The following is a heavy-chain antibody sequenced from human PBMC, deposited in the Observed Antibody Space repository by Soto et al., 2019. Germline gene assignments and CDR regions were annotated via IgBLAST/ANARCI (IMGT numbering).Heavy chain of an antibody. V-gene: IGHV4-59*08. CDR3: ARGYFEEYYYYYMDV. CDR2: IYYSGST. J-gene: IGHJ6*03. Sequence: SETLSLTCTVSGGSTSSYYWSWIRQPPGKGLEWIGYIYYSGSTNYNPSLKSRVTISVDTSKNQFSLKLSSVTAADTAVYYCARGYFEEYYYYYMDVWGKGTTVTVSS. D-gene: IGHD3-9*01. CDR1: GGSTSSYY.